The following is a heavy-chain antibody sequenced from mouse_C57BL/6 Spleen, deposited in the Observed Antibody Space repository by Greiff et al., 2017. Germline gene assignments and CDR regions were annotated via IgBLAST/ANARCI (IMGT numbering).Heavy chain of an antibody. V-gene: IGHV1-59*01. CDR3: ASITPVVAPGY. J-gene: IGHJ2*01. D-gene: IGHD1-1*01. CDR2: IDPSDSYT. CDR1: GYTFTSYW. Sequence: QVQLQQPGAELVRPGTSVKLSCKASGYTFTSYWMHWVKQRPGQGLEWIGVIDPSDSYTNYNQKFKGKATLTVDTSSSTAYMQLSSLTSEDSAVYYCASITPVVAPGYWGQGTTRTVSS.